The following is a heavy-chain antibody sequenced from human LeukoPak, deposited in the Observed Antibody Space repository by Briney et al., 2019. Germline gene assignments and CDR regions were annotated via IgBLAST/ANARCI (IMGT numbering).Heavy chain of an antibody. D-gene: IGHD6-6*01. CDR3: AASIAARQSFDY. CDR1: GGTFSSYA. V-gene: IGHV1-69*13. CDR2: IIPIFGTA. J-gene: IGHJ4*02. Sequence: GASVKVSCKASGGTFSSYAISWVRQAPGQGLEWMGGIIPIFGTANYAQKFQGRVTITADESTSTAYMELSSLRSEDTAVYYCAASIAARQSFDYWGQGTLVTVSS.